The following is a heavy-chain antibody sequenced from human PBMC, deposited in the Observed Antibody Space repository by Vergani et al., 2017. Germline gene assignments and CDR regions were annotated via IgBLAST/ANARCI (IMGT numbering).Heavy chain of an antibody. CDR3: ARVRSSHQGDRVFDY. J-gene: IGHJ4*02. Sequence: VQLVQSGAEVKKPGASVKVSCKASGYTFTSYYMHWVRQAPGQGLEWMGIINPSGGSTSYAQKFQGRVTMTRDTSTSTVYMELSSLRSEDTAVYYCARVRSSHQGDRVFDYWGQGTLVTVSS. V-gene: IGHV1-46*01. CDR1: GYTFTSYY. D-gene: IGHD6-13*01. CDR2: INPSGGST.